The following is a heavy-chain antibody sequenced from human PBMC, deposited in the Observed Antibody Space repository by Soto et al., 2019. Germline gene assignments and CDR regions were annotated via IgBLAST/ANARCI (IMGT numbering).Heavy chain of an antibody. CDR1: GGSISSGGYS. Sequence: SETLSLTCAVSGGSISSGGYSWSWIRQPPGKGLEWIGYIYHSGSTYYNPSLKSRVTISVDRSKNQFSLKLSSVTAADTAVYYCARGPWNADFDFWGQGIVVTVS. J-gene: IGHJ4*02. CDR3: ARGPWNADFDF. D-gene: IGHD1-1*01. CDR2: IYHSGST. V-gene: IGHV4-30-2*01.